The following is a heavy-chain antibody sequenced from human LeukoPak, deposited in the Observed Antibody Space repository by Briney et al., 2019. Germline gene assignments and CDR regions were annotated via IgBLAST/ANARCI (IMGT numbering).Heavy chain of an antibody. D-gene: IGHD2-15*01. CDR3: AKDLPLYCSGGSCYSGGGAFDI. CDR2: ISYDGSNK. V-gene: IGHV3-30*18. Sequence: GGSLRLSCAASGFTFSSYGMHWVRQAPGKGLEWVAVISYDGSNKYYADSVKGRFTISRDNSKNTLYLQMNSLRAEDTAVNYCAKDLPLYCSGGSCYSGGGAFDIWGQGTMVTVSS. J-gene: IGHJ3*02. CDR1: GFTFSSYG.